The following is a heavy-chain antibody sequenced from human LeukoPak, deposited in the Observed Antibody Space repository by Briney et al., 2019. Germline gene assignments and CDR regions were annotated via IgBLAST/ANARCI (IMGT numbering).Heavy chain of an antibody. Sequence: GGSLRLSCAASGFTVSSNEMSWVRQAPGTGLEWVSSISSSSSYIYYADSVKGRFTISRDNAKNSLYLQMNSLRAEDTAVYYCARGDGYLDYWGQGTLVTVSS. V-gene: IGHV3-21*01. CDR1: GFTVSSNE. J-gene: IGHJ4*02. CDR3: ARGDGYLDY. D-gene: IGHD5-24*01. CDR2: ISSSSSYI.